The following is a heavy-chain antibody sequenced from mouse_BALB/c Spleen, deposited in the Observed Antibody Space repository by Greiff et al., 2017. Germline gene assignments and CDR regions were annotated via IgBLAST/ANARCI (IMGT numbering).Heavy chain of an antibody. CDR1: GYTFTSYW. CDR2: INPSTGYT. V-gene: IGHV1-7*01. Sequence: QVQLQQSGAELAKPGASVKMSCKASGYTFTSYWMHWVKQRPGQGLEWIGYINPSTGYTEYNQKFKDKATLTADKSSSTAYMQLSSLTSEDSAVYYCARGAARVLFAYWGQGTLVTVSA. D-gene: IGHD3-1*01. J-gene: IGHJ3*01. CDR3: ARGAARVLFAY.